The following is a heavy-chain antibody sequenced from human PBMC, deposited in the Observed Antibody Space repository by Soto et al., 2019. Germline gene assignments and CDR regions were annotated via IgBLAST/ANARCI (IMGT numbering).Heavy chain of an antibody. CDR2: IGTAGDT. CDR1: GFTFSSYD. D-gene: IGHD3-16*01. J-gene: IGHJ6*03. V-gene: IGHV3-13*01. CDR3: ARGARNDYIPQDDYYMDV. Sequence: GGSLRLSCAASGFTFSSYDMHWVRQATGKGLEWVSAIGTAGDTYYPGSVKGRFTISRENAKNSLYLQMNSLRAGDTAVYYCARGARNDYIPQDDYYMDVWGKGTTVTVSS.